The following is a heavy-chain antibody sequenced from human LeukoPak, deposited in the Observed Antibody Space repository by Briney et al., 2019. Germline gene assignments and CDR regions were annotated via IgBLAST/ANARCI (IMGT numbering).Heavy chain of an antibody. Sequence: GGSLRLSCAASGFTFSSYDMSWVRQAPGKGLEWLSVIRANGGTTYYADSVKGRLTISRDNSRNTLYLQMNSLRAEDTAAYYCAKRFGSSSRNSDYWGQGTLVTVSS. J-gene: IGHJ4*02. V-gene: IGHV3-23*01. CDR3: AKRFGSSSRNSDY. CDR2: IRANGGTT. D-gene: IGHD6-6*01. CDR1: GFTFSSYD.